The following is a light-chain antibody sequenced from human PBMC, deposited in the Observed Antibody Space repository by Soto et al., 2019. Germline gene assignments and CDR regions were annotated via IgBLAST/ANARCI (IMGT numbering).Light chain of an antibody. Sequence: QSALTQPASVSGSPGQSITISCTGTSRDVGGYNYVSWYQQHPGIAPKLLIYGVTNRPSGVSTRFSGSKSGNTASLTSSGLQAEDAADYHCSSYTSASTLLYLFGTGTKVTVL. CDR2: GVT. CDR1: SRDVGGYNY. CDR3: SSYTSASTLLYL. J-gene: IGLJ1*01. V-gene: IGLV2-14*01.